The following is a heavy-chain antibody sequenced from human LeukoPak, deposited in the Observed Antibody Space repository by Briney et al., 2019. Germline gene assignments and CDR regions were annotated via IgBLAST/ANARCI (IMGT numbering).Heavy chain of an antibody. Sequence: PSETLSLTCTVSGGSISSYYWNWIRQSAGRGLEWIGRFYTGGSTNYNPSLKSRVTMSVDTSKNQFSLKLTSVIAADTAVYYCARDISSWNYFDYWGQGTLVTVYS. CDR2: FYTGGST. V-gene: IGHV4-4*07. J-gene: IGHJ4*02. CDR3: ARDISSWNYFDY. CDR1: GGSISSYY. D-gene: IGHD6-13*01.